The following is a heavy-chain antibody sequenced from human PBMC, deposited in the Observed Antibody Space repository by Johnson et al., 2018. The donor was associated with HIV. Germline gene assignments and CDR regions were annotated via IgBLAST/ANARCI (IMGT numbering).Heavy chain of an antibody. CDR2: ISWNSGSI. J-gene: IGHJ3*02. CDR3: AKDMMGADYGDFDEAAFDT. Sequence: VQLVESGGGLVQPGRSLRLSCAGSGFIFDDYAMHWVRQTPGKGLEWVSGISWNSGSIDYADSVKGRFTIARDNAKNSLYMQMNSLRAEDTALYYCAKDMMGADYGDFDEAAFDTWGQGTIVTVSS. V-gene: IGHV3-9*01. CDR1: GFIFDDYA. D-gene: IGHD4-17*01.